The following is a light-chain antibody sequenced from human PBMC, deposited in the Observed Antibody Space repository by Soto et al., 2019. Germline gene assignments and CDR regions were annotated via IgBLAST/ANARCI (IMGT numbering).Light chain of an antibody. CDR3: VAWDASLNGYVV. Sequence: QSVLTQPRSASGTPGQRVTVSCSGSSSNIGSNTVNWYQQLPGTAPKLVIYSNNQRPSGVPDRFSGSKSGTSASLAISGLQSEDEADYYCVAWDASLNGYVVFGGGTKVTVL. J-gene: IGLJ2*01. CDR1: SSNIGSNT. V-gene: IGLV1-44*01. CDR2: SNN.